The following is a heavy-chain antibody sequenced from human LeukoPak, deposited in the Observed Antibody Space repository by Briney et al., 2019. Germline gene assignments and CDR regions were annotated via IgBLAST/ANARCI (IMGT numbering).Heavy chain of an antibody. V-gene: IGHV3-74*01. CDR2: INSDGSST. CDR1: GFTFSSYS. J-gene: IGHJ5*02. Sequence: PGGSLRLSCAASGFTFSSYSMNWVRQAPGKGLVWVSRINSDGSSTSYADSVMGRFTISRDNAKNTLYLQMNSLRAEDTAVYYCARDSGLRYPRNWFDPWGQGTLVTVSS. D-gene: IGHD3-9*01. CDR3: ARDSGLRYPRNWFDP.